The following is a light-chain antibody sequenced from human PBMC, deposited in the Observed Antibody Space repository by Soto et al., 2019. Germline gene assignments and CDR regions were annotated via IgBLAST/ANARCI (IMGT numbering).Light chain of an antibody. Sequence: EIVMTQSPATLSVSPGERATLSCRASQSVGSNLAWYQLKPGQAPKPLIYGASTRATGIPHRFSGSGSGTAFTLTISSLTSEPNAIDFYQRYNNWPPDRTFGQGTKVEIK. CDR2: GAS. CDR1: QSVGSN. CDR3: QRYNNWPPDRT. J-gene: IGKJ1*01. V-gene: IGKV3-15*01.